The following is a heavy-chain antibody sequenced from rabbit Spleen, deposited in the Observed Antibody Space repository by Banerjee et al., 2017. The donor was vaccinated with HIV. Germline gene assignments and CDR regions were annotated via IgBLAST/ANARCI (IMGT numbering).Heavy chain of an antibody. D-gene: IGHD3-1*01. V-gene: IGHV1S40*01. J-gene: IGHJ4*01. CDR1: GFDFSSNA. CDR3: ARDLASVVGWNFSL. Sequence: QSLEESGGGLVQPGASLTLTCKASGFDFSSNAMCWVRQAPGKGLEWIGWINTYTGKPVYATWAKGRFTISRTSSTTVTLQMTSLTAADTATHFCARDLASVVGWNFSLWGPGTLVTVS. CDR2: INTYTGKP.